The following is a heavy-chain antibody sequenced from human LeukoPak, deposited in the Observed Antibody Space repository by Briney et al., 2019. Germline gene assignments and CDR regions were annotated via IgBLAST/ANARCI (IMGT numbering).Heavy chain of an antibody. D-gene: IGHD2-2*01. V-gene: IGHV3-74*01. Sequence: PGGSLRLSCAASGFTFSSYWMHWVRQAPGKGLVWVSRINSDGSSTSYADSVKGRFTISRDNAKNTLYLQMNSLRAEDTAVYYCAISVGYCSSTSCPNPDDYWGQGTLVTVSS. CDR2: INSDGSST. CDR1: GFTFSSYW. CDR3: AISVGYCSSTSCPNPDDY. J-gene: IGHJ4*02.